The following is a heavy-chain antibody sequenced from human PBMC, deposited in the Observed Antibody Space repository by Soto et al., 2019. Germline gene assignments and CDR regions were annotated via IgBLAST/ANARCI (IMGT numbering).Heavy chain of an antibody. D-gene: IGHD6-19*01. CDR2: ISYTGGDQ. CDR1: GFTFSTYA. CDR3: AGDGFLYCSGVYYDS. Sequence: QVQLVQSGGGAVQPGDSLRLSCAASGFTFSTYALHWVRQAPGKGLEWVAFISYTGGDQYYADSVKGRFTIARDNYKNTVSRQMTRRKAEDAAVYYCAGDGFLYCSGVYYDSCGQGALVTVSS. J-gene: IGHJ4*02. V-gene: IGHV3-30*14.